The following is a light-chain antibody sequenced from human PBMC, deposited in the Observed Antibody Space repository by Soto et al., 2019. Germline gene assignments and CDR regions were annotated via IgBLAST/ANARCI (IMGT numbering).Light chain of an antibody. CDR1: HSVSNY. CDR3: QQRQHWPPIT. J-gene: IGKJ5*01. CDR2: DAS. Sequence: EVVVTQSPATLSLSPGERATLSCRASHSVSNYLAWYQQKPGQPPRLLIYDASNRATGIPARFTGSGSGTDFTLTISSLEPEDFAIYYCQQRQHWPPITFGQGTRLRLN. V-gene: IGKV3-11*01.